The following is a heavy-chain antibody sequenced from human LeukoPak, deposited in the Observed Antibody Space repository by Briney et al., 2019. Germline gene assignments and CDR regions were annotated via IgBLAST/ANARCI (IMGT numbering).Heavy chain of an antibody. J-gene: IGHJ2*01. V-gene: IGHV1-69*13. D-gene: IGHD7-27*01. Sequence: SVKVSCKASGGTFSSYAISWVRQAPGQGLEWMGGIIPIFGTANYAQKFQGRVTITADESTSTAYMELSSLGSEDTAVYYCARSLGIVGTYYWYLDLWGRGTLVTVSS. CDR1: GGTFSSYA. CDR2: IIPIFGTA. CDR3: ARSLGIVGTYYWYLDL.